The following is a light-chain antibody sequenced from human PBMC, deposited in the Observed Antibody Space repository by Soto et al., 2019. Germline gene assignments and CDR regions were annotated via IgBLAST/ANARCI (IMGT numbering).Light chain of an antibody. J-gene: IGLJ2*01. V-gene: IGLV6-57*04. CDR1: SGSIASNY. CDR3: QSYDSSNHGV. Sequence: NFMLTQPHSVSESPGKTVTISCTRSSGSIASNYVQWYQQRPGSAPTTVIYEDNQRPSGVPDRFSGSIDSSSNSASLTISGLKTEDEADYYCQSYDSSNHGVFGGGTKLTV. CDR2: EDN.